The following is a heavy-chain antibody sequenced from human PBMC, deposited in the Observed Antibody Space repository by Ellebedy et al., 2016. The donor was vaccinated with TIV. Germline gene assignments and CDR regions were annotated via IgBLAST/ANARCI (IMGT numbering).Heavy chain of an antibody. CDR2: INHSGST. J-gene: IGHJ4*02. Sequence: SETLSLTXAVYGGSFSGYYWSWIRQPPGKGLEWIGEINHSGSTNYNPSLKSRVTISVDTSKNQFSLKLSSVTAADTAVYYCARVPRAVAPDYWGQGTLVTVSS. CDR3: ARVPRAVAPDY. V-gene: IGHV4-34*01. D-gene: IGHD6-19*01. CDR1: GGSFSGYY.